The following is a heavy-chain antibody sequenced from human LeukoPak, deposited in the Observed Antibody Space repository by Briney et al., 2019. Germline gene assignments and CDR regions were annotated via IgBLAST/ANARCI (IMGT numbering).Heavy chain of an antibody. CDR1: GYSFTSYW. CDR2: IYPGDSDT. CDR3: ARQASYCSGGSCYPTQPKDY. J-gene: IGHJ4*02. V-gene: IGHV5-51*01. D-gene: IGHD2-15*01. Sequence: GESLKISCKGSGYSFTSYWIGGVRQMPGKGLEWMGIIYPGDSDTSYSPSFQGQVNISADKSISTAYLQWSSLKASDTAVYYCARQASYCSGGSCYPTQPKDYWGQGTLVTVSS.